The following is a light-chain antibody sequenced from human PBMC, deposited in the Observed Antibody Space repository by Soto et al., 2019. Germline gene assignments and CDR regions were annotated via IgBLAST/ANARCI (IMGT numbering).Light chain of an antibody. CDR1: SSDVGDNY. J-gene: IGLJ1*01. Sequence: QSVLTQPPSASGSPGQSVTISCTGTSSDVGDNYASWYQQHLGKAPKLIIYEVSQRPSGVPDRFSGSKSGNTASLTVSGLQTEDEADYYCSAYAGSSNFVFGSGTKVTVL. V-gene: IGLV2-8*01. CDR3: SAYAGSSNFV. CDR2: EVS.